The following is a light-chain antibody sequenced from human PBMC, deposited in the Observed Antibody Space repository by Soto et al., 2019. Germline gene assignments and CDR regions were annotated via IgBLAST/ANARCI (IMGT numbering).Light chain of an antibody. CDR2: DAS. J-gene: IGKJ4*01. Sequence: EIVLTQSPATLSLSPGERATLSCRASQNIGSHLTWYQQKPGQAPRLLIYDASNRATGIPARFSGSGSGTEFTLTISSLEPEDFAVYYCQQRTDWRLTFGGGTKVEIK. CDR1: QNIGSH. CDR3: QQRTDWRLT. V-gene: IGKV3-11*01.